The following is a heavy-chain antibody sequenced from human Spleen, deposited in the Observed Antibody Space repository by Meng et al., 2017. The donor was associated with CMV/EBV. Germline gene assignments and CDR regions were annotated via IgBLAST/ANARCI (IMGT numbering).Heavy chain of an antibody. CDR2: ISGSGGST. D-gene: IGHD1-7*01. J-gene: IGHJ5*02. Sequence: GGSLRLSCAASGFTFSSYAMSWVRQAPGKGLEWVSTISGSGGSTYYADSVRGRFTISRDNSKNTLYLQMNSQRAEETAVYHCAKDQRGLALPQYNWIDPWGQGTLVTVSS. CDR1: GFTFSSYA. CDR3: AKDQRGLALPQYNWIDP. V-gene: IGHV3-23*01.